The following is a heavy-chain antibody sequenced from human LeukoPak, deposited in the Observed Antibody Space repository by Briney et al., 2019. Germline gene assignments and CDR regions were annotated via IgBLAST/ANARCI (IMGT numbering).Heavy chain of an antibody. CDR3: AKDLKRYCSGGSCYSFDY. Sequence: PGTSLRLSCAASGFTFTSFAMHWVRQVRQAPGKGLEWVAVISYDGSNKYYADSVKGRFTISRDNSKNTLYLQMNSLRAEDTAVYYCAKDLKRYCSGGSCYSFDYWGQGTLVTVSS. CDR2: ISYDGSNK. J-gene: IGHJ4*02. CDR1: GFTFTSFA. D-gene: IGHD2-15*01. V-gene: IGHV3-30*04.